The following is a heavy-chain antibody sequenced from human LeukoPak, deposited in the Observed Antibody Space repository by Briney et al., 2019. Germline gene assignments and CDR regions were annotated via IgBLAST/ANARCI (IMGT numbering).Heavy chain of an antibody. CDR1: GFTFIYD. Sequence: ASVKVSCKAAGFTFIYDVNWVRQAAGQGLEWMGWINPNSGGTNYAQKFQGWVTMTRDTSISTAYMELSRLRSDDTAVYYCARWQVGSGYDYWGQGTLVTVSS. CDR2: INPNSGGT. V-gene: IGHV1-2*04. D-gene: IGHD3-22*01. J-gene: IGHJ4*02. CDR3: ARWQVGSGYDY.